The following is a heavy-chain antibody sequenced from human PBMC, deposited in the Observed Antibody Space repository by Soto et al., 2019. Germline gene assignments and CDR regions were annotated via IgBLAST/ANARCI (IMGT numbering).Heavy chain of an antibody. V-gene: IGHV3-23*01. CDR2: ITDSGGST. D-gene: IGHD1-1*01. J-gene: IGHJ4*02. CDR1: GFTFSSVA. CDR3: AKLYWNPRYFDY. Sequence: EVQLLESGGGLLQPGGSLRLSCAASGFTFSSVAMAWVRQAPGKGLEWVSSITDSGGSTDYADSVKGRFIISIDNSRNTLYLQMNSLRADDTAVYYCAKLYWNPRYFDYWGQGTRVTISS.